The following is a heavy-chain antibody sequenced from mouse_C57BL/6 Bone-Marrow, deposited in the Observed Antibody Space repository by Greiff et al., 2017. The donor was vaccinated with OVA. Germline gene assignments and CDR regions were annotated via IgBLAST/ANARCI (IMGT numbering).Heavy chain of an antibody. CDR1: GFTITDDY. V-gene: IGHV14-4*01. D-gene: IGHD2-12*01. CDR2: IDPEDGDT. CDR3: TTYRGDTSYWYFEV. Sequence: EVQLQQSGAELVRPGASVKLSCTASGFTITDDYMHWVKQRPEQGLEWIGWIDPEDGDTEYASKFKGKATITADTSSNTAYLQLSSLTSEDTAVYYSTTYRGDTSYWYFEVWGTGTTVTVSS. J-gene: IGHJ1*03.